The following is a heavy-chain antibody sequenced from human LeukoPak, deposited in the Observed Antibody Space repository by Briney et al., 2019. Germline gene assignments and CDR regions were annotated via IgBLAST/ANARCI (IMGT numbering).Heavy chain of an antibody. CDR1: GGSFSGYY. D-gene: IGHD1-14*01. CDR3: ARGDRGYYYYMDV. Sequence: SETLSLTCAVYGGSFSGYYWSWIRQPPGKGLEWIGEINHSGSTNYNPSLKSRVTISVDTSKNQFSPKLSSVTAADTAVYYCARGDRGYYYYMDVWGKGTTVTVSS. J-gene: IGHJ6*03. CDR2: INHSGST. V-gene: IGHV4-34*01.